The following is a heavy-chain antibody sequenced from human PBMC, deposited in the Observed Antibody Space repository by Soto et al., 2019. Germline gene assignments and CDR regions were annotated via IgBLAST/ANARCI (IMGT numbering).Heavy chain of an antibody. V-gene: IGHV3-66*01. CDR1: GFIVSDTY. Sequence: EVHLVESGGGLVQPGGSLRLSCTGSGFIVSDTYVNWVRQAPGKGLEWVSVISNRGDTHYADSVRGRFSLSRDISDNTLHLQMNNLRVEDRAVYYCAREPRYCRGGSCSITGDAYDIWGQGTMVTVSS. D-gene: IGHD2-15*01. CDR3: AREPRYCRGGSCSITGDAYDI. J-gene: IGHJ3*02. CDR2: ISNRGDT.